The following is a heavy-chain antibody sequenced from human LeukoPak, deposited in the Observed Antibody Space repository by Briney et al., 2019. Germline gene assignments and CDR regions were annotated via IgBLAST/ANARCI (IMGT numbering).Heavy chain of an antibody. CDR1: GFTFSSYS. CDR3: ARPMVRGATIVYGAFDI. V-gene: IGHV3-21*01. J-gene: IGHJ3*02. D-gene: IGHD3-10*01. CDR2: LSSSSSYI. Sequence: GGSLRLSCAVSGFTFSSYSMNWVRQAPGKGLEWVSSLSSSSSYIYYADSVKGRFTISRDNSKNTLYLQMNSLRAEDTAVYYCARPMVRGATIVYGAFDIWGQGTMVTVSS.